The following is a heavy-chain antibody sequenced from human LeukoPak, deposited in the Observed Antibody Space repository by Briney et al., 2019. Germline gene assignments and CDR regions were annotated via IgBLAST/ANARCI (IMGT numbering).Heavy chain of an antibody. CDR1: GFTFSSYA. D-gene: IGHD3-10*01. J-gene: IGHJ4*02. CDR3: ARDLTPWFGGEGYFDY. V-gene: IGHV3-23*01. CDR2: ISGSGGST. Sequence: GGSLRLSCAASGFTFSSYAMSWVRQAPGKGLEWVSAISGSGGSTYYADSVKGRFTISRDNSKNTLYLQMNSLRAEDTAVYYCARDLTPWFGGEGYFDYWGQGTLVTVSS.